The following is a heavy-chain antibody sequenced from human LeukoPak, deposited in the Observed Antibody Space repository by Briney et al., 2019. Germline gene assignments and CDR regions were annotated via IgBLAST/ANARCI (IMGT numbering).Heavy chain of an antibody. J-gene: IGHJ4*02. CDR3: VRDPDALDY. CDR2: IRGGGSPI. Sequence: GGSLRLSCAASGFTFSSYSMNWVRQAPGKGLEWVSYIRGGGSPIYYADSVKGRFTIPRDNAKNALYLQMNSLRDEDTAVYYCVRDPDALDYWGQGTPVTVSS. CDR1: GFTFSSYS. V-gene: IGHV3-48*02.